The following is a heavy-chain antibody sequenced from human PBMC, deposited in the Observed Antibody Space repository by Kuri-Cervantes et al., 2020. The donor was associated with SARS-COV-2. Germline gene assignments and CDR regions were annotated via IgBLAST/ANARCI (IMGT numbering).Heavy chain of an antibody. Sequence: GSLRLSCAVSGYSISSGYYWGWIRQPPGKGLEWIGSIYHSGSTYYNPSLKSRVTISVDTSKNQFSLKLSSVTAADTAVYYCARKRTTVTTFWFDPWGQGTLVTVSS. CDR3: ARKRTTVTTFWFDP. CDR1: GYSISSGYY. D-gene: IGHD4-17*01. J-gene: IGHJ5*02. CDR2: IYHSGST. V-gene: IGHV4-38-2*01.